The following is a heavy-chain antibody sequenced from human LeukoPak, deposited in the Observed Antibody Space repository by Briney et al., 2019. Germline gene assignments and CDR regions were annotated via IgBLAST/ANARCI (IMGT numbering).Heavy chain of an antibody. J-gene: IGHJ5*02. CDR3: ARLRRIVGAVNWFDP. D-gene: IGHD1-26*01. Sequence: GASVKVSCKASGYTFTGYYMHWVRQAPGQGLEWMGRINPNSGGTNYAQKFQGRVTMTRDTSISTAYMELSRLRSDDTAVYYCARLRRIVGAVNWFDPWGQGTLVTVSS. CDR2: INPNSGGT. V-gene: IGHV1-2*06. CDR1: GYTFTGYY.